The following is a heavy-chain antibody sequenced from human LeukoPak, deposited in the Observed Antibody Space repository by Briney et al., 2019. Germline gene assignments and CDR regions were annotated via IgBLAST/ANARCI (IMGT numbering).Heavy chain of an antibody. CDR1: GFTFSSYW. CDR2: IKTDGSST. J-gene: IGHJ4*02. V-gene: IGHV3-74*01. CDR3: AARGYCSSTSCLLEY. D-gene: IGHD2-2*01. Sequence: PGGSLRLSCAAYGFTFSSYWMDWVRQAPGKGLVWVSRIKTDGSSTSYADSVKGRFTISRDNAKNTLYLQMNSLRAEDTAMYYCAARGYCSSTSCLLEYWGQGTLVTVSS.